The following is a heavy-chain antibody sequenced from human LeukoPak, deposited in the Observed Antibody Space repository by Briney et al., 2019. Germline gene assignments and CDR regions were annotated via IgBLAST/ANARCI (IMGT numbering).Heavy chain of an antibody. CDR1: GFTFSGHA. D-gene: IGHD3-22*01. V-gene: IGHV3-23*01. CDR3: AKDISRINVIVVAPGRGIDY. CDR2: ISGGGGSV. J-gene: IGHJ4*02. Sequence: GGSLRLSCAASGFTFSGHAMNWVRQAPGKGLEWVSGISGGGGSVYYAESVKGRFTISRDKSKSKLYLQMNSLRAEDTAVYYCAKDISRINVIVVAPGRGIDYWGQGTLVTVSS.